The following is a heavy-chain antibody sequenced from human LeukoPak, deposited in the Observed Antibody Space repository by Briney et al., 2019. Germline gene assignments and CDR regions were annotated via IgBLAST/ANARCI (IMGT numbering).Heavy chain of an antibody. Sequence: SETLSLTCTVSGDSISSSSYYWAWIRQPPGKGLEWIGSIYYSGSTYCNPSLKSRVTISVDTSKNQFSLKLSSVTAADTAVYYCARLSSAAAGTSAFWFDPWGQGTLVTVSS. CDR3: ARLSSAAAGTSAFWFDP. V-gene: IGHV4-39*01. J-gene: IGHJ5*02. CDR1: GDSISSSSYY. D-gene: IGHD6-13*01. CDR2: IYYSGST.